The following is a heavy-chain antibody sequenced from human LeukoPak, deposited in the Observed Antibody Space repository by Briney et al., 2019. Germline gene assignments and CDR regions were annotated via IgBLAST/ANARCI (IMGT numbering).Heavy chain of an antibody. V-gene: IGHV1-18*04. CDR3: ARLGTTQWLGGSIDY. D-gene: IGHD6-19*01. CDR1: GYTFTSYG. CDR2: ISAYNGNT. Sequence: ASVKVSFKASGYTFTSYGISWVRQAPGQGLEWIGWISAYNGNTNYAQKLQGRVTMTTDTSTSTAYMELRSLRSDDTAVYYCARLGTTQWLGGSIDYWGQGTLVTVSS. J-gene: IGHJ4*02.